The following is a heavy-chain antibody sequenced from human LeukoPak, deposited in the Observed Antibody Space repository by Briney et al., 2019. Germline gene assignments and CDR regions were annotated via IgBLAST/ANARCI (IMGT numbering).Heavy chain of an antibody. CDR2: IWYDGSNE. V-gene: IGHV3-33*01. J-gene: IGHJ4*02. D-gene: IGHD3-22*01. CDR3: ARARNNYDSSGYSALDY. CDR1: GLMFSSHG. Sequence: GGSLRLSCAASSGLMFSSHGMHLVRQAPGKGLEWVAVIWYDGSNEYYADSVKGRFTISRDNSKDTLYLQMNGLRAEDTAVYYCARARNNYDSSGYSALDYWGQGTLVTVSS.